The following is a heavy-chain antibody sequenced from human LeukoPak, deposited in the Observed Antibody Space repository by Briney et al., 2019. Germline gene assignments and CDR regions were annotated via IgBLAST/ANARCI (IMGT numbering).Heavy chain of an antibody. CDR2: ISSSGSTI. CDR3: ARLWSGDSSSWLY. CDR1: GFTFSSYD. J-gene: IGHJ4*02. D-gene: IGHD6-13*01. Sequence: GGSLRLSCAASGFTFSSYDMHWVRQAPGKGLEWVSYISSSGSTIYYADSVKGRFTISRDNAKNSLYLQMNSLRAEDTAVYYCARLWSGDSSSWLYWGQGTLVTVSS. V-gene: IGHV3-48*04.